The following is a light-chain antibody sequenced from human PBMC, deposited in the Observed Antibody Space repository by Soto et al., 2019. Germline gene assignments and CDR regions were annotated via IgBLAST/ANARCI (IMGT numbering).Light chain of an antibody. J-gene: IGLJ1*01. CDR1: SSDVGSYNL. Sequence: SVLTQPASVSGSPGQSITISFTGTSSDVGSYNLVSWYRQHPGKAPKLMIYEGSKRPSGVSNRFSGSKSGNTASLTISGLQAEDEADYYCCSYAGSSTPYVXGTGTKVTVL. CDR2: EGS. V-gene: IGLV2-23*01. CDR3: CSYAGSSTPYV.